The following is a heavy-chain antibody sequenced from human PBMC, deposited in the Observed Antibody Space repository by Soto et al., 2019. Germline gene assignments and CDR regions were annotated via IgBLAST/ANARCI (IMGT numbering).Heavy chain of an antibody. CDR1: GDSVSSNSAA. CDR2: TYYRSKWYN. J-gene: IGHJ4*02. V-gene: IGHV6-1*01. CDR3: AVGYYDFWSGYTPLTYYFDY. Sequence: SQTLSLTCVISGDSVSSNSAAWNWIRQSPSRGLEWLGRTYYRSKWYNDYAVSVKSRITINPDTSKNQFSLQLNSVTPEDTAVYYCAVGYYDFWSGYTPLTYYFDYWGQGTLVTVSS. D-gene: IGHD3-3*01.